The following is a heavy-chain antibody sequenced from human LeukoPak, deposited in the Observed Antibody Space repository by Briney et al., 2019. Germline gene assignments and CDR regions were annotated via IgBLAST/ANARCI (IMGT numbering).Heavy chain of an antibody. V-gene: IGHV3-23*01. Sequence: SGGSLRLSCAASGFTFNIYAMSWVRQAPGKGLEWVSAISGSGDSAHHADSVKGRFFISRDNSKNTVYLQMNSLRAEDTAVYYCAKDLRYSGTYTGFDYWGQGTLVTVSS. CDR1: GFTFNIYA. CDR2: ISGSGDSA. J-gene: IGHJ4*02. D-gene: IGHD1-26*01. CDR3: AKDLRYSGTYTGFDY.